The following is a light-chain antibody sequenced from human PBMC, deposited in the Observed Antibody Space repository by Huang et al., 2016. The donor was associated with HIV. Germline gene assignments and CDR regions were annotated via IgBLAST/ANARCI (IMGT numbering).Light chain of an antibody. J-gene: IGKJ1*01. V-gene: IGKV1-39*01. CDR2: AAS. CDR1: QSITTY. CDR3: QQSYSIPWT. Sequence: IQMTQSPSSLPAFVGDRVTITCRASQSITTYLNWYQQKIGEPPKLLIYAASILQSGVPLRFGGSGSGTNFSLTITNLQSEDFAVYYCQQSYSIPWTFGQGTRVEI.